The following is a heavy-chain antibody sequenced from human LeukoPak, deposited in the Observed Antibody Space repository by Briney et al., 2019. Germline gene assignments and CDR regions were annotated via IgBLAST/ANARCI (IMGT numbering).Heavy chain of an antibody. V-gene: IGHV1-46*01. Sequence: ASVKVSCKASGYTFTSYYLHWVRQAPGQGLEWMGIINPSGGDASYAQKFQGRVTMTRDTSTSTVYMELSSLRSEDTAVYYCARAPLSAAAGLDYWGQGTLVTVSS. CDR3: ARAPLSAAAGLDY. CDR2: INPSGGDA. D-gene: IGHD6-13*01. J-gene: IGHJ4*02. CDR1: GYTFTSYY.